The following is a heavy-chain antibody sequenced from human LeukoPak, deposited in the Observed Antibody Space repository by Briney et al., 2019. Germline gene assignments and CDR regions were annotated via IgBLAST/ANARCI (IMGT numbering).Heavy chain of an antibody. J-gene: IGHJ4*02. CDR3: ARDQEAFDY. CDR2: IYPRDGST. V-gene: IGHV1-46*01. Sequence: ASVKVSCKASGYSFTSNYIHWVRQAPGQGLEWMGMIYPRDGSTSYAQKFQGRVTVTRDTSTSTVHMELSGLRSEDTAVYYCARDQEAFDYWGQGALVTVSS. CDR1: GYSFTSNY.